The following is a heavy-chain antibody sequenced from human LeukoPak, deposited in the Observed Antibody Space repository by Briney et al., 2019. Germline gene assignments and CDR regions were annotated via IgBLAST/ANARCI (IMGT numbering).Heavy chain of an antibody. CDR3: ARNGRVRRVVKDLFEY. D-gene: IGHD3-10*01. CDR2: INPNSGGT. CDR1: GYTFTGYY. J-gene: IGHJ4*02. Sequence: GASVKVSCKASGYTFTGYYMHWVRQAPGQGLEWMGWINPNSGGTNYAQKFQGRVTMTRDTSISTAYMELSRLRSDDTAVYYCARNGRVRRVVKDLFEYWGQGTLVAVSS. V-gene: IGHV1-2*02.